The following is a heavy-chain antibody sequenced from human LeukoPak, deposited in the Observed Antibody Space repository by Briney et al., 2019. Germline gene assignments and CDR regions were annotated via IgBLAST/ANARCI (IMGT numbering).Heavy chain of an antibody. CDR2: IYYSGST. D-gene: IGHD5-18*01. CDR3: ARHEKLRFEALRRLWGVDYYYMDV. V-gene: IGHV4-59*01. J-gene: IGHJ6*03. CDR1: GGSISSYY. Sequence: PSETLSLTCTVSGGSISSYYWSWIRQPPGKGLEWIGYIYYSGSTNYNPSLKSRVTISGDTSKNQFSLKLRSVTAADTAVYYCARHEKLRFEALRRLWGVDYYYMDVWGKGTTVTVSS.